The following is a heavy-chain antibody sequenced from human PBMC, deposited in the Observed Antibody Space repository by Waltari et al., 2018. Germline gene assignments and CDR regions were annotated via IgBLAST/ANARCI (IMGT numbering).Heavy chain of an antibody. CDR2: ISGSSNYV. V-gene: IGHV3-21*02. J-gene: IGHJ4*02. Sequence: EVQLVDSGRGMLEPGGSLTLSCTAPGFCSSTHAITWVRQAPGKGLEWVSSISGSSNYVYYSDSVKGRFTISRANAKNSLYLQMNSLRAEDTAVYYCAGYGDYVFDYWGQGILVTVSS. D-gene: IGHD4-17*01. CDR3: AGYGDYVFDY. CDR1: GFCSSTHA.